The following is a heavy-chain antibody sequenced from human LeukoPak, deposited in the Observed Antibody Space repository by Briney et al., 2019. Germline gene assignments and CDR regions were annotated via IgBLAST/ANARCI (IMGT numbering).Heavy chain of an antibody. D-gene: IGHD3-10*01. J-gene: IGHJ4*02. Sequence: GASVKVSCKASGYTFTSYGINWVRQAPGQGLEWMGWISAYNGNTNYAQKLQGRVTMTTDTSTSTAYMELRSLRSDDTAVYYCARDLRDYGSGSSLFDYWGQGTLVTVSS. CDR2: ISAYNGNT. V-gene: IGHV1-18*01. CDR3: ARDLRDYGSGSSLFDY. CDR1: GYTFTSYG.